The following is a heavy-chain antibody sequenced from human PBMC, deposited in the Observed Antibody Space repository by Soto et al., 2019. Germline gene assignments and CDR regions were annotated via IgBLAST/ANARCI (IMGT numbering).Heavy chain of an antibody. CDR2: TSAYNGNT. D-gene: IGHD2-15*01. CDR1: GYTFSSYH. J-gene: IGHJ4*02. CDR3: TLALPPVDY. V-gene: IGHV1-18*01. Sequence: QIQLVQSGAEVKKPGASVKVSCKASGYTFSSYHITWVRQAPGQGLEWMGWTSAYNGNTNYAQNLQGRVTMTTDPPTSKAYMELRSLRSDDKAVNYCTLALPPVDYWGQGTLVTVSS.